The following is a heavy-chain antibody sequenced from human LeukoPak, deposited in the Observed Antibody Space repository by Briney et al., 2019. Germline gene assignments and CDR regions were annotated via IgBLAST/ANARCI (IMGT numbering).Heavy chain of an antibody. D-gene: IGHD5-24*01. Sequence: PGGSLRLSCAASGFTFCSYAVHWVRQAPDKGLEWVAVISYDGSNKYYADSVKGRFTISRDNTKNTVYMQMNSLRAEDKAVYYCARSRDGYNLDYWGQGTLVTVSS. J-gene: IGHJ4*02. CDR1: GFTFCSYA. V-gene: IGHV3-30-3*01. CDR3: ARSRDGYNLDY. CDR2: ISYDGSNK.